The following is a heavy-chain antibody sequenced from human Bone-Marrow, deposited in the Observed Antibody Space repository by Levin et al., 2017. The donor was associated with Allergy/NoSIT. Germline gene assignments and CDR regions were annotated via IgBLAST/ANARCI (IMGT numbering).Heavy chain of an antibody. Sequence: KGSGPTLVKPTQTLTLTCTVSGFSLSTTGVGVGWIRQPPGKALEWVALIYWNDDKRYSASLKSRLTITKDTSKNQVVLTLTDVDPVDTATYYCAHEQPFRESDAFDFWGQGTMVTVSS. J-gene: IGHJ3*01. D-gene: IGHD1/OR15-1a*01. V-gene: IGHV2-5*01. CDR3: AHEQPFRESDAFDF. CDR2: IYWNDDK. CDR1: GFSLSTTGVG.